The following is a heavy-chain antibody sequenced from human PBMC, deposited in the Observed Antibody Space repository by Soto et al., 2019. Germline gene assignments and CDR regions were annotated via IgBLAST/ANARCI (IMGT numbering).Heavy chain of an antibody. CDR1: GGPFSTSS. J-gene: IGHJ4*02. D-gene: IGHD3-16*01. CDR3: ARDVVRSIGGDS. V-gene: IGHV1-69*13. CDR2: IIPIFSKT. Sequence: SVKVSCKASGGPFSTSSFVWVRQGPGQGLEWMGGIIPIFSKTNVAPKFQGRITFTADESTRTVYMDLSSLRSEDTAIYYCARDVVRSIGGDSWGQGTLVTVSS.